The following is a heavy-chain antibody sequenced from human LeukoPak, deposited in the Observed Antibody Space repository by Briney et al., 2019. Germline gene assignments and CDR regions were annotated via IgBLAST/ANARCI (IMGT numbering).Heavy chain of an antibody. CDR1: GFTFSWYW. J-gene: IGHJ4*02. CDR2: INQDGSDE. D-gene: IGHD1-1*01. Sequence: GGSLRLSCVASGFTFSWYWMSWVRQAPGKGLEGVASINQDGSDEYYVDSVKGRFTISRDNAKNSLYLQMNSLRAEDTAVYYCGRYLRSTSGSIWGQGTLVTVSS. V-gene: IGHV3-7*01. CDR3: GRYLRSTSGSI.